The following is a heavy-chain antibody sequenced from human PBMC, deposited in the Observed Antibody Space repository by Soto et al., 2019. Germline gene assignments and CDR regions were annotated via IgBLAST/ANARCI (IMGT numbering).Heavy chain of an antibody. Sequence: SETLSLTCTVSGGSISSSSYYWGWIRQPPGKGLEWIGSIYYSGSTYYNPSLKSRVTISVDTSKNQFSLKLSSVTAADTAVYYCASTGYCSGGSCYTDDALDIWGQGTMVTVSS. J-gene: IGHJ3*02. CDR1: GGSISSSSYY. V-gene: IGHV4-39*01. CDR2: IYYSGST. D-gene: IGHD2-15*01. CDR3: ASTGYCSGGSCYTDDALDI.